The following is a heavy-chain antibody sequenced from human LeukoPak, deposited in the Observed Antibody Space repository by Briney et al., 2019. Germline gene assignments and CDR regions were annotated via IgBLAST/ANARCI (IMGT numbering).Heavy chain of an antibody. J-gene: IGHJ3*02. Sequence: SSVNVSLKASAGTFSSYAISWVRQAPAQGLDWMGRIIPIFGTANYAQKFQGRVTITTDESTSTAYMVLSSLRSEDTAVYYCATQLGITIFGVVTSIGDDAFDIWGQGTMVTVSS. CDR2: IIPIFGTA. CDR3: ATQLGITIFGVVTSIGDDAFDI. V-gene: IGHV1-69*05. CDR1: AGTFSSYA. D-gene: IGHD3-3*01.